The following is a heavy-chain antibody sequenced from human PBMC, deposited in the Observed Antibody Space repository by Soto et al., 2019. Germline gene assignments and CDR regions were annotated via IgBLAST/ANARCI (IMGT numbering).Heavy chain of an antibody. Sequence: SETLSLTCAVYGGSFIGYYWSWIRQPPGKGLEWIGEINHSGSTNYNPSLKSRVTISVDTSKNQFSLKLSSVTAADTAVYYCARGGGSDNYNWFDPWGQGTLVTVSS. V-gene: IGHV4-34*01. J-gene: IGHJ5*02. CDR3: ARGGGSDNYNWFDP. CDR2: INHSGST. D-gene: IGHD1-1*01. CDR1: GGSFIGYY.